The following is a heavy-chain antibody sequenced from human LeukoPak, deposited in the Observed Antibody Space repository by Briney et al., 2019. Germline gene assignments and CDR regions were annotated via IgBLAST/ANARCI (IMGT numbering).Heavy chain of an antibody. D-gene: IGHD3-3*01. CDR3: ARGGDLCSGYSPSYFDY. J-gene: IGHJ4*02. CDR2: INPNSGGT. V-gene: IGHV1-2*02. Sequence: ASVKVSCKASGYTFTGYYMHWVRQAPGQGLEWMGWINPNSGGTNYAQKFQGRVTMSRDTSISTAYMGLSRLRSDDTAGYYCARGGDLCSGYSPSYFDYWGKETWVTVSS. CDR1: GYTFTGYY.